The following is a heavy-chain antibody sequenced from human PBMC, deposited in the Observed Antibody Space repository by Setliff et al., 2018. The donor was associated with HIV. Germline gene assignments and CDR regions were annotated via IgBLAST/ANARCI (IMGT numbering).Heavy chain of an antibody. V-gene: IGHV1-18*01. Sequence: ASVKVSCKASGGTFGIYDVAWVRQAPGQGLEWMGWISGYNGNTNYAQNLQGRVTMTTDTATSTAYMQLRSLTSDDTAVYYCARVKADGSGSYFQYWGQGTRVTVSS. D-gene: IGHD3-10*01. J-gene: IGHJ4*02. CDR1: GGTFGIYD. CDR2: ISGYNGNT. CDR3: ARVKADGSGSYFQY.